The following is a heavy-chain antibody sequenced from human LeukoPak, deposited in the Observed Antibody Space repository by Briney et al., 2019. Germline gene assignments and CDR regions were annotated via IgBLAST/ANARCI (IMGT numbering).Heavy chain of an antibody. CDR1: GYTFTSYY. Sequence: ASVKVSCKASGYTFTSYYMHWVRQAPGQGLEWMGIINPSGGSTSYAQKFQGRVTMTRGTSTSTVYMELSSLRSEDTAVYYCARETYYYDSSGSMLDPWGQGTLVTVSS. CDR2: INPSGGST. D-gene: IGHD3-22*01. CDR3: ARETYYYDSSGSMLDP. J-gene: IGHJ5*02. V-gene: IGHV1-46*01.